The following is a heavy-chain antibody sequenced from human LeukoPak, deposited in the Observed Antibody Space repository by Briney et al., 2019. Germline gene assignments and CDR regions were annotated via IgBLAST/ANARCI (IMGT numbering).Heavy chain of an antibody. CDR2: IKSKTDGGTT. V-gene: IGHV3-15*01. J-gene: IGHJ4*02. CDR3: TTTPYGSGTHFDY. D-gene: IGHD3-10*01. Sequence: GGSLRLSCAASGASGFTFTSAWMTWVRQAPGKGLAWVGHIKSKTDGGTTDYAAPVKGRFTISTDDSKNTLYLQMTSLKTEDTAVYYCTTTPYGSGTHFDYWGQGTLVTVSS. CDR1: GFTFTSAW.